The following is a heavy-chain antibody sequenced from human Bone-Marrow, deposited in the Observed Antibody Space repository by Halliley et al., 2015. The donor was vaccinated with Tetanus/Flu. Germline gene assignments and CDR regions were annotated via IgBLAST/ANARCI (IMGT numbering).Heavy chain of an antibody. CDR3: ARDKDYGGRPDH. J-gene: IGHJ4*02. CDR2: IYYDGKT. V-gene: IGHV4-59*01. Sequence: TLSLTCTVSGGSISTYYWSWIRRPPGKGLEWIGYIYYDGKTKYNPSLESRVAISIDTSKNQFFLNLKSITAADTAVYYCARDKDYGGRPDHWGRGTLVTVST. CDR1: GGSISTYY. D-gene: IGHD1-26*01.